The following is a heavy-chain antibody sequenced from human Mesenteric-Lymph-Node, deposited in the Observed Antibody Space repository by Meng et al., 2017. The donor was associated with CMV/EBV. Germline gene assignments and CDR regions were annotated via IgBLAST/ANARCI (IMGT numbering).Heavy chain of an antibody. D-gene: IGHD6-19*01. V-gene: IGHV3-74*03. J-gene: IGHJ5*02. CDR1: GFTFSNYW. Sequence: GESLKISCAASGFTFSNYWMNWVRQVPGKGLVWVSRINTDGSTATYADSVKGRFFISRDTAKNTLYLQMDSLRAEDTAVYYCATGYSSGWHPLIDLWGQGTLVTVSS. CDR2: INTDGSTA. CDR3: ATGYSSGWHPLIDL.